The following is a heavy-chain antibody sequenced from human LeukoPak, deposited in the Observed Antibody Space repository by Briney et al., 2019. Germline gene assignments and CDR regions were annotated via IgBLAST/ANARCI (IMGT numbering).Heavy chain of an antibody. CDR1: GGSISGFY. CDR3: ARGGYYGSGNDFRFDP. Sequence: SETLSLTCTVSGGSISGFYWSWIRQSPGKGLECIGYIHYTGSTNYNPSLKSRVTISVETSENQFSLKLKSVTAADTAVYYCARGGYYGSGNDFRFDPWGQGTLVTVSS. CDR2: IHYTGST. D-gene: IGHD3-10*01. J-gene: IGHJ5*02. V-gene: IGHV4-59*01.